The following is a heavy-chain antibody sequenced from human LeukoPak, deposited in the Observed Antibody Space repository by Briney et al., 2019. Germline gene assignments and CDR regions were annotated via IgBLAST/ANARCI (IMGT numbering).Heavy chain of an antibody. D-gene: IGHD2-21*02. Sequence: SEPLSLTCTVSGGSISSYYWSWIRQPAGKGLEWIGRIYTSGSTNYNPSLKSRVTISVDTSKNQFSLKLSSVTAADTAVYYCAIEDCGGDCPIAAWGQGTLVTVSS. V-gene: IGHV4-4*07. CDR1: GGSISSYY. CDR3: AIEDCGGDCPIAA. CDR2: IYTSGST. J-gene: IGHJ4*02.